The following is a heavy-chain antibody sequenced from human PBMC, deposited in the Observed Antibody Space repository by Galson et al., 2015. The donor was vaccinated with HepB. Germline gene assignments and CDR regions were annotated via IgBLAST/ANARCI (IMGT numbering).Heavy chain of an antibody. CDR1: GFTFSSYG. J-gene: IGHJ4*02. D-gene: IGHD2-15*01. Sequence: SLRLSCAASGFTFSSYGMHWVRQAPGKGLEWVAFIRYDGSNKYYADSVKGRFTISRDNSKNTLYLQMNSLRAEDTAVYYCAKDHPVTPRALPGLFDYWGQGTLVTVSS. CDR3: AKDHPVTPRALPGLFDY. V-gene: IGHV3-30*02. CDR2: IRYDGSNK.